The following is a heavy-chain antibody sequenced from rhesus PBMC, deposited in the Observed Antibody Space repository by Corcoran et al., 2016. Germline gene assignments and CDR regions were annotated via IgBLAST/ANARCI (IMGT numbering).Heavy chain of an antibody. Sequence: QVKLQQWGEGLVKPSETLSLTCAVYGGSISGYYYWSWIRQAPGKGLEWIGNIDGKRASTNNNPSLKKRVTSSKDTSKNRFSLKLSAGTAADTAVYYCAREVDTATGAWGQGVLVTVSS. CDR3: AREVDTATGA. CDR1: GGSISGYYY. CDR2: IDGKRAST. V-gene: IGHV4-73*01. J-gene: IGHJ4*01. D-gene: IGHD5-12*01.